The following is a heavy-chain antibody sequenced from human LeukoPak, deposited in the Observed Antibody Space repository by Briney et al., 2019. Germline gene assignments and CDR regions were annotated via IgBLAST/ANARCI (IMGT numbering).Heavy chain of an antibody. Sequence: GGSLRLSCAASGLIFTNYSMNWVRQAPGKGLEWVSYISRSSTTIYYADSVKGRFTISRDNAKNSLYLQMNSLRAEDTAIYYWARNSYSSSWSDYGGQGTLVTVPS. CDR3: ARNSYSSSWSDY. D-gene: IGHD6-13*01. J-gene: IGHJ4*02. CDR2: ISRSSTTI. CDR1: GLIFTNYS. V-gene: IGHV3-48*01.